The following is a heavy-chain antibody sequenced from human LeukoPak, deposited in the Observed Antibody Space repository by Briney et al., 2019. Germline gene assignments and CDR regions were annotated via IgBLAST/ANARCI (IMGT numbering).Heavy chain of an antibody. J-gene: IGHJ5*02. CDR2: ISYDGCNK. D-gene: IGHD3-9*01. CDR1: GFTFSSYG. V-gene: IGHV3-30*03. CDR3: ATLFNWFDP. Sequence: GGSLRLSCAGSGFTFSSYGMHWVRQAPGKGLEWVAVISYDGCNKYYADSVKGRFTIYRDNSKNTLYLQMNSLRAEDTAVYYCATLFNWFDPWGQGALVTVSS.